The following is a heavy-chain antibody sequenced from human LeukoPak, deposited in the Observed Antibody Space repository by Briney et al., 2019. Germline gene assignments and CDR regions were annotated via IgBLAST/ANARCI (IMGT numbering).Heavy chain of an antibody. D-gene: IGHD3-9*01. V-gene: IGHV1-69*06. Sequence: SVKASCKASGGTFSSYAISWVRQAPGQGLEWMGGIIPIFGTANYAQKFQGRVTITADKSTSTAYMELSSLRSEDTAVYYCARHEQQDFEYVNWLWGYGMDVWGKGTTVTVSS. J-gene: IGHJ6*04. CDR1: GGTFSSYA. CDR3: ARHEQQDFEYVNWLWGYGMDV. CDR2: IIPIFGTA.